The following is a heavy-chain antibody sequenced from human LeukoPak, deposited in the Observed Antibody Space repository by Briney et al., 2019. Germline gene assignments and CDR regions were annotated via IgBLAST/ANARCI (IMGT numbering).Heavy chain of an antibody. CDR2: INPNSGGT. D-gene: IGHD2-8*01. CDR3: ARDGDRGHCTNGVCYTAWFDP. V-gene: IGHV1-2*02. CDR1: GYTFTGYY. Sequence: ASVKVSCKASGYTFTGYYMHWVRQAPGQGLEWMGWINPNSGGTNYAQKFQGRVTMTRDTSISTAYMELSRLRSDDTAVYYCARDGDRGHCTNGVCYTAWFDPWGQGTLVTVSS. J-gene: IGHJ5*02.